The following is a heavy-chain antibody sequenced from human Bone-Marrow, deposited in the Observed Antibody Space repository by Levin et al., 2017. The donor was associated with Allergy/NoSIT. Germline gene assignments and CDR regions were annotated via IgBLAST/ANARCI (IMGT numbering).Heavy chain of an antibody. D-gene: IGHD5-12*01. Sequence: GESLKISCAASGFTFSSYWMTWVRQAPGKGLEWVANINQDVSERYYVDSVRGRFTISRDNAKNSLYLQMKSLRAEDTAVYYCARDSRLRGYSGYDSYFYYGMDVCGRGTTLTVSS. CDR1: GFTFSSYW. CDR2: INQDVSER. CDR3: ARDSRLRGYSGYDSYFYYGMDV. J-gene: IGHJ6*02. V-gene: IGHV3-7*01.